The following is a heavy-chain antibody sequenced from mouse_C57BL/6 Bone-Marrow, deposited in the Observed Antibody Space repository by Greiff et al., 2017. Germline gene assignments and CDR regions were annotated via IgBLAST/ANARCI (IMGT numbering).Heavy chain of an antibody. V-gene: IGHV1-69*01. CDR2: IDPSDSYT. CDR1: GYTFTSYW. J-gene: IGHJ2*01. D-gene: IGHD1-1*01. CDR3: ARRAMGSRYYFDY. Sequence: VHLVESGAELVMPGASVKLSCKASGYTFTSYWMHWVKQRPGQGLEWIGEIDPSDSYTNYNQKFKGKSTLTVDKSSSTAYMQLSSLTSEDSAVYYCARRAMGSRYYFDYWGQGTTLTVSS.